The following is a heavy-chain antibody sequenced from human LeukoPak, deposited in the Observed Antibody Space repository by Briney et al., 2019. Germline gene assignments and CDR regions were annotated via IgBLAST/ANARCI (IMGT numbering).Heavy chain of an antibody. CDR3: ARRTSNGWPSENAFDI. V-gene: IGHV4-59*01. CDR2: IFYTGST. CDR1: AGSITSFY. D-gene: IGHD6-19*01. Sequence: SETLSLTCSVSAGSITSFYWSWIRQPPGKGLEWIGYIFYTGSTNYNPSLKSRVTISLGKSKNQFFLKLGSVTAADTAMYYCARRTSNGWPSENAFDIWGQGTMVTVSS. J-gene: IGHJ3*02.